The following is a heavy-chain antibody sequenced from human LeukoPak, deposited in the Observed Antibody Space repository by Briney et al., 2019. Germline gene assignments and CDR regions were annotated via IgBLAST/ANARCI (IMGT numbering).Heavy chain of an antibody. J-gene: IGHJ4*02. V-gene: IGHV1-69*04. CDR3: ARDGQWELPVPYYFDY. Sequence: SVKVSCKASGGTFSSYSISWVRQAPGQGLEWMGRIIPILGIANYAQKFQGRVMITADKSTSTAYMELSSLRSEDTAVYYCARDGQWELPVPYYFDYWGQGTLVTVSS. D-gene: IGHD1-26*01. CDR2: IIPILGIA. CDR1: GGTFSSYS.